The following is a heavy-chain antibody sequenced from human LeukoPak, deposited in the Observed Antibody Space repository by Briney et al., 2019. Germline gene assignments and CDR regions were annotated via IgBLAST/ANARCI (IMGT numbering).Heavy chain of an antibody. CDR1: GFTLNTYA. J-gene: IGHJ4*02. CDR3: ANDKTMIVGGEYYFDY. CDR2: ISGSGGRT. Sequence: PGGSLRLSCAASGFTLNTYAMTWVRQAPGKGLEWVSGISGSGGRTYNADSVKGRFTISRDNSKNTLYLQMNSLRADATAVYYCANDKTMIVGGEYYFDYWGQGTLVTVSS. D-gene: IGHD3-22*01. V-gene: IGHV3-23*01.